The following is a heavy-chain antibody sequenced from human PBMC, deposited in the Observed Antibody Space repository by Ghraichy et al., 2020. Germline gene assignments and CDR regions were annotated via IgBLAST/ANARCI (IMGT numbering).Heavy chain of an antibody. CDR2: ISGSGGNT. V-gene: IGHV3-23*01. J-gene: IGHJ4*02. D-gene: IGHD5-18*01. CDR3: AKEGYSYGDFDY. CDR1: GFTFSSYA. Sequence: GGSLRLSCAASGFTFSSYAMSWVRQAPGKGLEWVSSISGSGGNTYYADSVKGRFTISRDNAKNTLYLQMNSLRAEDTAVYYCAKEGYSYGDFDYWGQGTLVTVSS.